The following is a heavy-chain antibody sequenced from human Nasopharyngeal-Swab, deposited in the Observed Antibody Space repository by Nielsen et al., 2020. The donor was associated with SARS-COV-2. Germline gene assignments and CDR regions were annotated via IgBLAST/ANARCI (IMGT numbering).Heavy chain of an antibody. D-gene: IGHD2-21*02. Sequence: GESLKISCAASGFTFSSYSMNWVRQAPGKGLEWVSSISSSSSYIYSADSVEGRFTISRDNAKNSLYLQMNSLRAEDTAVYYCARDLAGSSAYCGGDCYLNDYWGQGTLVTVSS. J-gene: IGHJ4*02. CDR3: ARDLAGSSAYCGGDCYLNDY. CDR1: GFTFSSYS. V-gene: IGHV3-21*01. CDR2: ISSSSSYI.